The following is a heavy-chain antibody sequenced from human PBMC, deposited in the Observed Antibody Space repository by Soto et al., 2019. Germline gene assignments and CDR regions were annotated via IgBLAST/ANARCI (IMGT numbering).Heavy chain of an antibody. CDR3: ARLATSSPGRDY. Sequence: ASGGTSADFCWRRIIPTPGKGLEWISYISSSSTFTKYADSVEGRFTISRDNSNNSLFLQMNSLTIEDTAVYYCARLATSSPGRDYWGQATLVS. CDR2: ISSSSTFT. D-gene: IGHD2-2*01. CDR1: GGTSADFC. V-gene: IGHV3-11*06. J-gene: IGHJ4*02.